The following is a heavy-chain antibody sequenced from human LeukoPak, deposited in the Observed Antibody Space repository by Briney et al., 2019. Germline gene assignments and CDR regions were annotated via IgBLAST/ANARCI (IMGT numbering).Heavy chain of an antibody. CDR1: GGSISNYY. D-gene: IGHD2/OR15-2a*01. CDR3: ARSSLGFYGPFDY. CDR2: KSTSGHT. Sequence: SETLSLTCTVSGGSISNYYWNWIRQPAGKGLEWIGRKSTSGHTNYRSSLESRVTMSVDTSKNQFSLRLSSVTAADTAVYYCARSSLGFYGPFDYWGQGTLVTVSS. J-gene: IGHJ4*02. V-gene: IGHV4-4*07.